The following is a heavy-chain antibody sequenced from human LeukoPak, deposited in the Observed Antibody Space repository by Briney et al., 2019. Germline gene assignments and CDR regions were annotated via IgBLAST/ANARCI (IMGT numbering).Heavy chain of an antibody. CDR3: AKDIVVVGDGGDY. J-gene: IGHJ4*02. CDR2: IRYDGSNK. CDR1: GFTFSSYG. V-gene: IGHV3-30*02. D-gene: IGHD2-2*01. Sequence: PGGSLRLSCAASGFTFSSYGMHWVRQAPGKGLEWVAFIRYDGSNKYYADSVKGRFTISRDNSKHTLYLQMNSLRAEDTAVYYCAKDIVVVGDGGDYWGQGTLVTVSS.